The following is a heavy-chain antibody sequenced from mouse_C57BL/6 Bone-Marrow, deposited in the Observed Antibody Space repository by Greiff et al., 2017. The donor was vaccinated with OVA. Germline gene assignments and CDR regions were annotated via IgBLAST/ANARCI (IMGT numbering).Heavy chain of an antibody. V-gene: IGHV1-15*01. Sequence: VQLQQSGAELVRPGASVTLSCKASGYTFTDYEMHWVKQTPVHGLEWIGAIDPETGGTAYNQKFKGKAILTAAKSSSTAYMELLRLTSEDSAVYYCTRGYSNYYAMDYWGQGTSVTVSS. CDR3: TRGYSNYYAMDY. CDR2: IDPETGGT. D-gene: IGHD2-5*01. CDR1: GYTFTDYE. J-gene: IGHJ4*01.